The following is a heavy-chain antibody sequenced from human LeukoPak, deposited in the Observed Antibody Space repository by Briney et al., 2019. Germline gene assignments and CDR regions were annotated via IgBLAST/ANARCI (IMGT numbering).Heavy chain of an antibody. J-gene: IGHJ4*02. CDR3: AKDIVVIGITYFDY. D-gene: IGHD3-22*01. V-gene: IGHV3-23*01. CDR1: GFTFSNYA. CDR2: ISGSGGST. Sequence: PGGSLRLSCAASGFTFSNYAMSWVRQAPGKGLEWVSAISGSGGSTYYADSVKGRFIISRDNSKNTLYLQMNSLRAEDTAVYYCAKDIVVIGITYFDYWGQGTLVTVSS.